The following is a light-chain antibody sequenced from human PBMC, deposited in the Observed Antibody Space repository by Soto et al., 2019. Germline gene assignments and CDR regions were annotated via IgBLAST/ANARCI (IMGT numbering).Light chain of an antibody. CDR3: QQYDSAPPT. J-gene: IGKJ1*01. CDR2: GAS. CDR1: QSVSSSY. Sequence: EIVLTQSPGTLSLSPGERATLSCRASQSVSSSYLAWYQQKPGLAPRLLIYGASSMATSIPDRFSGSGFGSDFTLTISRLEPEDFAVYYCQQYDSAPPTFGQGTKVEIK. V-gene: IGKV3-20*01.